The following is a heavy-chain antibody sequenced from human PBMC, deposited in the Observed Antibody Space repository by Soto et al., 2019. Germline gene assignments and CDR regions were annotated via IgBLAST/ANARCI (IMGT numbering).Heavy chain of an antibody. D-gene: IGHD3-3*01. CDR2: IYHSGTT. Sequence: LSLTCAVSGDSITSTYHWAWIRQPPGRGLEWVARIYHSGTTSYNPSLKSRVTISVATSKNQFSLNLRSVTAAGSAVYYCARTDNVGYYQHFGQGNLVTVSS. CDR1: GDSITSTYH. V-gene: IGHV4-38-2*01. CDR3: ARTDNVGYYQH. J-gene: IGHJ1*01.